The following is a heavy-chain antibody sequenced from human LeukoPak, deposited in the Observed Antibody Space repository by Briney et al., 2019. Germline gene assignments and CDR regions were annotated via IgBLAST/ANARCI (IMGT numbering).Heavy chain of an antibody. D-gene: IGHD2-15*01. CDR2: IYHSGST. CDR3: ARRWYFDY. Sequence: SETLSLTCTVSGYSISSGYYRGWIRQPPGKGLEWIGSIYHSGSTYYSPSLKSRVTISVDTSKNQFSLKLSSVTAADTAVYYCARRWYFDYWGQGTLVTVSS. V-gene: IGHV4-38-2*02. J-gene: IGHJ4*02. CDR1: GYSISSGYY.